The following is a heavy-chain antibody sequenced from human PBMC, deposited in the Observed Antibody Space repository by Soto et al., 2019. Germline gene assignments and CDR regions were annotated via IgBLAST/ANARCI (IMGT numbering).Heavy chain of an antibody. Sequence: GGALRLSCAAAGVTFSSYGMHCVRQTQGKGLEWVAVISYDGSNKYYADSVKGRFTISRDNSKNTLYLQMNSLRAEDTAVYYCAKGDFLDYYYYGMDVWGQGTTVTVSS. J-gene: IGHJ6*02. CDR2: ISYDGSNK. CDR1: GVTFSSYG. V-gene: IGHV3-30*18. CDR3: AKGDFLDYYYYGMDV. D-gene: IGHD3-3*01.